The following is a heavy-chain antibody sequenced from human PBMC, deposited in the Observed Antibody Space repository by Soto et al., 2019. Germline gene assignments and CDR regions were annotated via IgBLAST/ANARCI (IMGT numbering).Heavy chain of an antibody. CDR1: RYSFISYG. J-gene: IGHJ4*02. CDR2: INSGNGDT. V-gene: IGHV1-3*01. Sequence: SSVKVSCKASRYSFISYGIHWVRQAPGQRLEWMGWINSGNGDTEYSQKFQGRVTITRDTSASTAYMELSSLRSEDTAVYYCARNRHLLRYFDWLSKAALFDSWGQGTLLTVSS. CDR3: ARNRHLLRYFDWLSKAALFDS. D-gene: IGHD3-9*01.